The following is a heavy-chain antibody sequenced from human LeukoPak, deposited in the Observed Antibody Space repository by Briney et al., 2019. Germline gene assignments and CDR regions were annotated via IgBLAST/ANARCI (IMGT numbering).Heavy chain of an antibody. Sequence: SVKVSCKASGYTFNGYYLHWVRQAPGQGLEWMGGIIPIFGTANYAQKFQGRVTITADKSTSTAYMELSSLRSEDTAVYYCASPDYGDYEHWFDPWGQGTLVTVSS. J-gene: IGHJ5*02. D-gene: IGHD4-17*01. CDR3: ASPDYGDYEHWFDP. CDR2: IIPIFGTA. V-gene: IGHV1-69*06. CDR1: GYTFNGYY.